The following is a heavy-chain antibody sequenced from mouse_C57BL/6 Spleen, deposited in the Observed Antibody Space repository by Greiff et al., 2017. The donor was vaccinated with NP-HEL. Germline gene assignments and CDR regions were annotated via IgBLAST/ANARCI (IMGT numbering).Heavy chain of an antibody. CDR2: INPSSGYT. V-gene: IGHV1-7*01. J-gene: IGHJ2*01. CDR1: GYTFTSYW. CDR3: AREVLTTVVATKGFDY. Sequence: QVQLQQSGAELAKPGASVKLSCKASGYTFTSYWMHWVKQRPGQGLEWIGYINPSSGYTKYNQKFKDKATLTADKSSSTAYMQLSSLTYEASAVYYCAREVLTTVVATKGFDYWGQGTTLTVSS. D-gene: IGHD1-1*01.